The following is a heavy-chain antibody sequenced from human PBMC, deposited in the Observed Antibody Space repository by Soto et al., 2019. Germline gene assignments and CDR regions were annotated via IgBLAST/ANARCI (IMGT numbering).Heavy chain of an antibody. CDR3: ARPYDSSGYYVDVSAFDI. V-gene: IGHV3-30-3*01. CDR1: GFTFSSYA. Sequence: PGGSLRLSCAASGFTFSSYAMHWVRQAPGKGLEWVAVISYDGSNKYYADSVKGRLTISRDNSKNTLYLQMNSLRAEDTAVYYCARPYDSSGYYVDVSAFDIWGQGTMVTVSS. CDR2: ISYDGSNK. J-gene: IGHJ3*02. D-gene: IGHD3-22*01.